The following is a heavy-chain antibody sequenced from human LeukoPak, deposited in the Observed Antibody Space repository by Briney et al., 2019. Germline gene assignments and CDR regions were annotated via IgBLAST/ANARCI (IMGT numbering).Heavy chain of an antibody. CDR2: INHSGST. J-gene: IGHJ4*02. Sequence: PSETLSLTCAVYGGSFSGYYWSWIRQPPGKGLEWIGEINHSGSTNYNPSLKSRVTISVDTSKNQFSLKLSSVTAADTAVYYCARVAHYCSGGSCYRDDYWGQGTLVTVSS. V-gene: IGHV4-34*01. CDR1: GGSFSGYY. CDR3: ARVAHYCSGGSCYRDDY. D-gene: IGHD2-15*01.